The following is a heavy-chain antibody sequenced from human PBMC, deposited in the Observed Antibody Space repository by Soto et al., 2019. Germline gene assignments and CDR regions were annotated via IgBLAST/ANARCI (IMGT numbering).Heavy chain of an antibody. V-gene: IGHV1-8*01. D-gene: IGHD2-2*01. CDR3: ARGGVGDQLLRKTAGTYYYYYMDV. Sequence: QVQLVQSGAEVKKPGASVKVSCKASGYTFTSYDINWVRQATGQGLEWMGWMNPNSGNTGYAQKFQGRVTMTRNTSISTAYMALSSLRSEDTAVYYCARGGVGDQLLRKTAGTYYYYYMDVWGKGTTVTVSS. CDR2: MNPNSGNT. CDR1: GYTFTSYD. J-gene: IGHJ6*03.